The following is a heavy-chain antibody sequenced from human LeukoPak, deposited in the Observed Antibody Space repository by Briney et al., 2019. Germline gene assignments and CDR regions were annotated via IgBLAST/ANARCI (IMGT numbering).Heavy chain of an antibody. CDR3: ARDAGHQLSRRNYYAMDV. V-gene: IGHV4-39*07. CDR2: IYYGGST. CDR1: GGSISSSSYY. J-gene: IGHJ6*02. D-gene: IGHD2-2*01. Sequence: KPSETLSLTCTVSGGSISSSSYYWGWIRQPPGKGLEWIGSIYYGGSTYYNPSLKSRVTISVDTSKNQFSLKVNSVTAADTAVYYCARDAGHQLSRRNYYAMDVWGQGTTVTVSS.